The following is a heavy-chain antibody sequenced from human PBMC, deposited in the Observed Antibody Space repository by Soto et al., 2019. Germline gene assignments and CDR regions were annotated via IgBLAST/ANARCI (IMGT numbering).Heavy chain of an antibody. V-gene: IGHV3-74*01. CDR3: TRSGDEDYEERGDAYDL. CDR1: GFTFSTYW. J-gene: IGHJ3*01. Sequence: EVQLVESGGGLVQPGGSLRLSCAASGFTFSTYWMHWVRQAPGKGLVWVSRINSDGSITSYVDSVKGRFNISRDNVKNTLYLHMDSLRAEDTAVYYCTRSGDEDYEERGDAYDLWGQGTMVAVSS. CDR2: INSDGSIT. D-gene: IGHD3-22*01.